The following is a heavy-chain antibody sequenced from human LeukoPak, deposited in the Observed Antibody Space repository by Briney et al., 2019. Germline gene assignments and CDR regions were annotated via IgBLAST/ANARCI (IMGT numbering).Heavy chain of an antibody. J-gene: IGHJ4*02. V-gene: IGHV3-30*02. CDR2: IRYDGSNK. CDR1: GFTFSSYG. D-gene: IGHD4-17*01. CDR3: AKDSSSALRGPDTVTSLLYYFDY. Sequence: GGSLRLSCAASGFTFSSYGMHWVRQAPGKGLEWVAFIRYDGSNKYYADSVKGRFTISRDNSKNTLYLQMNSLRAEDTAVYYCAKDSSSALRGPDTVTSLLYYFDYWCQGTLVTVSS.